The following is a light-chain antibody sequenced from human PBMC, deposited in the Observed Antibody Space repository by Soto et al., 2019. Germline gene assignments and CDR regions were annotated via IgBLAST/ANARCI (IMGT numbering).Light chain of an antibody. CDR1: SSNIGAGYD. Sequence: QSVLTQPPSVSGAPGQRVTISCTGSSSNIGAGYDVKWYQQLPGTAPKVLIYGNSNRPSGVPDRFSGSKSGASASLAITGLQAEDEADYYCQSYDSSLSTSVFGVGTQLTVL. CDR3: QSYDSSLSTSV. J-gene: IGLJ2*01. CDR2: GNS. V-gene: IGLV1-40*01.